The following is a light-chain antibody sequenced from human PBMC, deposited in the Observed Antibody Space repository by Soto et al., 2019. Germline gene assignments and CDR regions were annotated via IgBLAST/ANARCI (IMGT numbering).Light chain of an antibody. Sequence: QAVLTQPPSASGTPGLRVTFSCSGSSSNIGSNPVSWYQLLPGTAPKLFIYDNERPSGVPDRFSGSKSGTSASLAISGLQSEDEADYYCAAWDASLNGVVFGGGTKLTVL. CDR3: AAWDASLNGVV. V-gene: IGLV1-44*01. J-gene: IGLJ2*01. CDR1: SSNIGSNP. CDR2: DN.